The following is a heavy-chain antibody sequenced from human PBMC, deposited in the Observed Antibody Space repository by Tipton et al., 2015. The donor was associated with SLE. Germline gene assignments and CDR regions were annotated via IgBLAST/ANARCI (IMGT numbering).Heavy chain of an antibody. Sequence: SLRLSCAASGFTVSSNYMSWVRQAPGKGLDWVSVIYSGGSTYYADSVKGRFTISRDNSKNTLYLQMDSLRAEDTAVFYCAKGKLAADYYDVGGYYHEAFDIWGQGTKVTVSS. J-gene: IGHJ3*02. CDR2: IYSGGST. CDR1: GFTVSSNY. V-gene: IGHV3-53*05. CDR3: AKGKLAADYYDVGGYYHEAFDI. D-gene: IGHD3-22*01.